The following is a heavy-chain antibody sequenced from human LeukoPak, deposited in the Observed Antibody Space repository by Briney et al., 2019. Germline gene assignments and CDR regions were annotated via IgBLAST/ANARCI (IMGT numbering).Heavy chain of an antibody. Sequence: ASVKVSCKASGYTFTSYYMHWVRQAPGQGLEWMGIINPSGGSTSYAQKFQGRVTTTRDTSTSTVYMELSSLRSEDTAVYYCARGAPNYDFWSGSFDYWGQGTLVTVSS. CDR3: ARGAPNYDFWSGSFDY. D-gene: IGHD3-3*01. CDR2: INPSGGST. V-gene: IGHV1-46*01. J-gene: IGHJ4*02. CDR1: GYTFTSYY.